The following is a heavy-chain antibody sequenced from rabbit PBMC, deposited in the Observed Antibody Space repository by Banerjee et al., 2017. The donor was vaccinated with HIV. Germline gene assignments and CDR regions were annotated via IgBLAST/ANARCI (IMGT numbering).Heavy chain of an antibody. J-gene: IGHJ3*01. V-gene: IGHV1S47*01. CDR2: IYPDYGST. CDR3: ARDNIYDDRTRLDL. Sequence: QEQLVESGGGLVQPGGSLKLSCKASGIDFSSYGISWVRQAPGKGLEWIAYIYPDYGSTDYASWVNGRFTISLDNAQNTVFLQMTSLTAADTATYFCARDNIYDDRTRLDLWGPGTLVTVS. D-gene: IGHD2-1*01. CDR1: GIDFSSYG.